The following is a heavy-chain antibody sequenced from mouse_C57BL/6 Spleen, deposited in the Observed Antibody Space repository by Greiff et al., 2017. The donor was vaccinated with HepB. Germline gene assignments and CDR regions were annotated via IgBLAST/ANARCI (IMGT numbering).Heavy chain of an antibody. Sequence: QVQLQQPGAELVMPGASVKLSCKASGYTFTSYWMHWVEQRPGQGLEWIGEIDPSDSYTNYNQKFKGKSTLTVDKSSSTAYMQLSSLTSEDSAVYYCATYYGSFDYWGQGTTLTVSS. CDR3: ATYYGSFDY. CDR1: GYTFTSYW. V-gene: IGHV1-69*01. CDR2: IDPSDSYT. D-gene: IGHD1-1*01. J-gene: IGHJ2*01.